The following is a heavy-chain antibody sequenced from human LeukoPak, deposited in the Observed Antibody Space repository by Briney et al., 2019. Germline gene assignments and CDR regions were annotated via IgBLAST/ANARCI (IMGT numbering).Heavy chain of an antibody. CDR3: AREGMVATFHY. CDR1: GFTFSSYS. V-gene: IGHV3-21*01. D-gene: IGHD5-12*01. J-gene: IGHJ4*02. CDR2: ISSSSSYI. Sequence: GGSLRLSCAASGFTFSSYSMNWVRQAPGKGLEWVSSISSSSSYIYYADSVKGRFTISRDKAKNSLYLQMNSLRAEDTAIYYCAREGMVATFHYWGQGTLVTVSS.